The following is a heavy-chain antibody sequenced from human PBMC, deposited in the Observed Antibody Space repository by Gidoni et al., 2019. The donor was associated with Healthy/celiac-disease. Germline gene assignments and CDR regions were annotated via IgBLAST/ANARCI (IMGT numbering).Heavy chain of an antibody. CDR1: GGSISSGSYY. V-gene: IGHV4-61*02. CDR2: IYTSGST. J-gene: IGHJ5*02. Sequence: QVQLQESGPGLVKPSQTLSLTCTVSGGSISSGSYYWSWIRQPAGKGLEWIGRIYTSGSTNYNPSLKSRVTISVDTSKNQFSLKLSSVTAADTAVYYCARSRKSSHKSLQFDPWGQGTLVTVSS. CDR3: ARSRKSSHKSLQFDP. D-gene: IGHD2-2*01.